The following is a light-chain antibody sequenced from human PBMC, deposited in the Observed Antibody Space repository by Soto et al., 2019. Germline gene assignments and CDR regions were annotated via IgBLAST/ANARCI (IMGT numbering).Light chain of an antibody. CDR3: QEYESTPPT. CDR1: QSVLYSSNNKNY. J-gene: IGKJ2*01. V-gene: IGKV4-1*01. CDR2: WAS. Sequence: DIVMTQSPDSLAVSLGERATINCKSSQSVLYSSNNKNYLAWYQQRPGQPPKLLIYWASTRESGVPDRFSGSGSGGDFTRTIASLQAEGVAVYYWQEYESTPPTFGQGTKVEIK.